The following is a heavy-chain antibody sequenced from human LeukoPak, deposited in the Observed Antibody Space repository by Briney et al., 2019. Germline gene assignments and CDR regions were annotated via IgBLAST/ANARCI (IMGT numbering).Heavy chain of an antibody. D-gene: IGHD1-1*01. V-gene: IGHV1-2*06. CDR3: ARGTPINGPVRVFDY. J-gene: IGHJ4*02. CDR1: GYTFTGYY. CDR2: INPNSGGT. Sequence: ASVKVSCKASGYTFTGYYMHWVRQAPGQGLEWMGRINPNSGGTNYAQKFQGRVTMTRDTSISTAYMELSRLRSDDTAVYYCARGTPINGPVRVFDYWGQGTLVTVSS.